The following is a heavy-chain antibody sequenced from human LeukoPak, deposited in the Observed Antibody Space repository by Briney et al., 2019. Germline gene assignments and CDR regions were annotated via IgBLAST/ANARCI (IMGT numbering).Heavy chain of an antibody. J-gene: IGHJ4*02. V-gene: IGHV3-30*02. D-gene: IGHD6-19*01. Sequence: PGGSLRLSCAASGFTFSSHGMHWVRQAPGKGLEWVAFIRYDGSNKYYADSVKGRFTISRDNSKNTLYLQMNSLRVEDTAVYYCAKYRSSGWYFDYWGQGTLVTVSS. CDR1: GFTFSSHG. CDR2: IRYDGSNK. CDR3: AKYRSSGWYFDY.